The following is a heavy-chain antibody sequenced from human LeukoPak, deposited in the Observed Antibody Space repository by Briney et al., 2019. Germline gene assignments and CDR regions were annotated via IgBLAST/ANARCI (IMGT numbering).Heavy chain of an antibody. CDR3: ATDFLGFDP. CDR1: GYTFTGYY. D-gene: IGHD2/OR15-2a*01. V-gene: IGHV1-24*01. Sequence: GASVKVSCKASGYTFTGYYMYWVRQAPGQGLEWMGGFDPEDGEPIYAQKFQGRVTMTEDTSTDTVHMELSSLRSEDTAVYYCATDFLGFDPWGQGTLVTVSS. CDR2: FDPEDGEP. J-gene: IGHJ5*02.